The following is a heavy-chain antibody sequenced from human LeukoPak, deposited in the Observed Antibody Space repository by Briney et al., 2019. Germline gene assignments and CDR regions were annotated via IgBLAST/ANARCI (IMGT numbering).Heavy chain of an antibody. CDR1: GGSISSYY. CDR2: IYYSGST. CDR3: ARARDGYSYGYLGY. Sequence: SETLSLTCTVSGGSISSYYWSWIRQPPGKGLEWIGYIYYSGSTNYNPSLKSRVTISVDMSKNQFSLKLSSVTAADTAVYYCARARDGYSYGYLGYWGQGTLVTVSS. V-gene: IGHV4-59*01. J-gene: IGHJ4*02. D-gene: IGHD5-18*01.